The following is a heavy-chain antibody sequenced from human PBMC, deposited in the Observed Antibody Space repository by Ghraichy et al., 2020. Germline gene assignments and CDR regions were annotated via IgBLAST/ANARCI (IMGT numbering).Heavy chain of an antibody. CDR3: ARVFSTVTTSGDWFDP. CDR2: IYHSGST. V-gene: IGHV4-38-2*01. D-gene: IGHD4-17*01. J-gene: IGHJ5*02. CDR1: GYSISSGYY. Sequence: SETLSLTCAVSGYSISSGYYWGWIRQPPGKGLEWVGSIYHSGSTYYNPSLKSRVTISVDTSKNQFSLKLSSVTAADTAVYYCARVFSTVTTSGDWFDPWGQGTLVTVSS.